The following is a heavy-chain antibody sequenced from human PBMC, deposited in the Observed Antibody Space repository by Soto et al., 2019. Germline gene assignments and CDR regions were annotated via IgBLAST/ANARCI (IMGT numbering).Heavy chain of an antibody. D-gene: IGHD2-21*02. CDR2: ISSSSENI. V-gene: IGHV3-48*02. CDR1: GFSFRDHS. CDR3: AGLPEGSVVTG. Sequence: GGSLRLSCVASGFSFRDHSMNWVRQPPGKGLQWISYISSSSENIYYADSVKGRFTVSRDNAKNTLFLQMNSLRDDDSAIYYCAGLPEGSVVTGWGQGTLVTVSS. J-gene: IGHJ4*02.